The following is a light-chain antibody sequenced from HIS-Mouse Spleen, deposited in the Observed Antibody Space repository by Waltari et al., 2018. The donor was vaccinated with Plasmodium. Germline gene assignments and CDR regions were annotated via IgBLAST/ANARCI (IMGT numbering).Light chain of an antibody. Sequence: SYELTQPPSVSVSPGQTARITCSGDALPKKYAYWYQQKSGQAPVLVIYEASKLPTGFPEGFSGSSSGTMATLTISGAQVEDEADYYCYSTDSSGNHRVFGGGTKLTVL. CDR3: YSTDSSGNHRV. CDR1: ALPKKY. J-gene: IGLJ3*02. V-gene: IGLV3-10*01. CDR2: EAS.